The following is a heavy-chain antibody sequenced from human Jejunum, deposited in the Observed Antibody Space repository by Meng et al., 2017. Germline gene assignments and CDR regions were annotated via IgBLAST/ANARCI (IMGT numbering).Heavy chain of an antibody. V-gene: IGHV4-34*01. J-gene: IGHJ4*02. CDR2: ISHSGST. Sequence: QGQAQSWGAGLLKPSETLSLTCAVSGGSLKDFYWNGIRQPPGKGLEWIGEISHSGSTNYNPSLKSRVTISVDRSQNQLSLKLTSVSGTDTAVYFCARALGAYGDSGFAYWGQGALLTVSS. CDR1: GGSLKDFY. D-gene: IGHD4-17*01. CDR3: ARALGAYGDSGFAY.